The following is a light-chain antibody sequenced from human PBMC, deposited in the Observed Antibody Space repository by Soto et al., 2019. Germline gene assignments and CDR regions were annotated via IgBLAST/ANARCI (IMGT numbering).Light chain of an antibody. Sequence: QSVLTQPPSASGTPGQRVTISCSGSSSNIGSHYVYWYQQLPGTAPKLLISRNNQRPSGVPDRFSGSKSGTSASLAISGLRSEDEADYYCAAWDDTLSVVFGGGTKVTVL. CDR1: SSNIGSHY. CDR2: RNN. V-gene: IGLV1-47*01. CDR3: AAWDDTLSVV. J-gene: IGLJ2*01.